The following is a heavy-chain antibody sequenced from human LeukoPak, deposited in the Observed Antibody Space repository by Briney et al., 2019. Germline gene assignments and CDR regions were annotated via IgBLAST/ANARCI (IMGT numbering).Heavy chain of an antibody. CDR1: GDDVSSNIAT. CDR2: TYYRSNWYN. J-gene: IGHJ6*02. CDR3: VRGSHGFGMAV. D-gene: IGHD3-16*01. V-gene: IGHV6-1*01. Sequence: SQTLSLTCAISGDDVSSNIATWTWIRQSPSRGLEWLGRTYYRSNWYNDYALSMKSRITINPDTSKNQFSLQLNSVTPEDTAVYYCVRGSHGFGMAVWGQGTTVTVSS.